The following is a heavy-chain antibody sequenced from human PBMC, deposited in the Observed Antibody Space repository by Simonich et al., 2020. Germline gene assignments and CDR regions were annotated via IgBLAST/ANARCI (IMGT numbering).Heavy chain of an antibody. CDR3: AKDLGERITMIVVVIDAFDI. Sequence: GGGLVQPGGSLRLSCAASGFTFSSYAMSWFRQAPGMGREWVSAISGSGGRTYYADSGKGRFTIARDNSKNTLYLQMNSLRAEDTAVYYCAKDLGERITMIVVVIDAFDIWGQGTMVTVSS. V-gene: IGHV3-23*01. CDR1: GFTFSSYA. D-gene: IGHD3-22*01. J-gene: IGHJ3*02. CDR2: ISGSGGRT.